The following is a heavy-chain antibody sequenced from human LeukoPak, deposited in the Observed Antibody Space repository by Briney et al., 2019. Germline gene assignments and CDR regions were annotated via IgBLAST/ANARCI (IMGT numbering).Heavy chain of an antibody. J-gene: IGHJ4*02. CDR2: IKEDGSRK. CDR3: ARERLYGASALDY. D-gene: IGHD4-17*01. V-gene: IGHV3-7*01. Sequence: HPGGSLRLSCAASGFTFSTYWMSWVRQAPGKGLERVANIKEDGSRKNYVDSVKGRFTISRDNAKNSLYLQINSLRAEDTAVYYCARERLYGASALDYWGQGTLVTVSS. CDR1: GFTFSTYW.